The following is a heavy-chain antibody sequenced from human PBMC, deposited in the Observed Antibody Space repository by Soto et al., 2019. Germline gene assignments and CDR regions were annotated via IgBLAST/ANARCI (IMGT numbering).Heavy chain of an antibody. J-gene: IGHJ4*02. CDR1: GGSINTYY. CDR2: IYYSGSDSGST. V-gene: IGHV4-59*01. D-gene: IGHD6-25*01. Sequence: PSETLSLTCTVSGGSINTYYWSWIRQPPGKGLEWSGYIYYSGSDSGSTNYIPSLKSRVTISVDTSKNQFSLKLTSVTAADTAVYFCTRGGGDFWGQGPLVTVSS. CDR3: TRGGGDF.